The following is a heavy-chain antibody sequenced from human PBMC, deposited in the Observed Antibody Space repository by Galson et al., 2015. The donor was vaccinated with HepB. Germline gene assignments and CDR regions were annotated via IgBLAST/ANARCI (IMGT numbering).Heavy chain of an antibody. CDR2: VSFDGSNT. V-gene: IGHV3-30-3*01. CDR3: ARGPWGGYSYCSPVDY. D-gene: IGHD4-23*01. CDR1: GFTFRGYA. Sequence: SLRLSCAASGFTFRGYAMHWARQAPGKGLECVAVVSFDGSNTYYADSVKGRFTISRDNSKNTLFLQINSLRAEDMSVFYCARGPWGGYSYCSPVDYWGRGTLLIVSS. J-gene: IGHJ4*02.